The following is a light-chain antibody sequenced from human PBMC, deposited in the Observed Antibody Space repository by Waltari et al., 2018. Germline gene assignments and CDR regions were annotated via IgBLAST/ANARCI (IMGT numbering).Light chain of an antibody. CDR3: QKYNSAPLT. J-gene: IGKJ4*01. V-gene: IGKV1-5*01. Sequence: DVQMTQSPSSLSASVGDTVTFTCQASQSISSWLAWYQQKPGKAPKPLIYKASSLESGVPSRFSGSGSGTDFTLTISSLQPEDFAIYYCQKYNSAPLTFGGGTKVEIK. CDR1: QSISSW. CDR2: KAS.